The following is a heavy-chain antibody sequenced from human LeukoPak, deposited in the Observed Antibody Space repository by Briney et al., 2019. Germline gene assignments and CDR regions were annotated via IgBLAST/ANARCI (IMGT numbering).Heavy chain of an antibody. CDR3: ASLYCGGDCYGDDAFDI. D-gene: IGHD2-21*02. CDR1: GGSISSSSYY. CDR2: IYYSGST. J-gene: IGHJ3*02. Sequence: SETLSLTCTVSGGSISSSSYYWGWIRQPPGKGLEWIGSIYYSGSTYYNPSLKSRVTISVDTSKNQFSLKLSSVTAADTAVYYCASLYCGGDCYGDDAFDIWGQGTMVTVSS. V-gene: IGHV4-39*07.